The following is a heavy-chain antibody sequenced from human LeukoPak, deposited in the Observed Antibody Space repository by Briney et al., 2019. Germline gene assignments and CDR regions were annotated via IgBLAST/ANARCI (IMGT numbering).Heavy chain of an antibody. Sequence: SQTLSLTCTVSGGSISSGDYYWSWIRQPPGKGLEWIGYIYYSGSTYYNPSLKSRVTISVDTSKNQFSLKLSSVTAADTVVYYCARGPDRSIGYCSGGSCFFDYWGQGTLVTVSS. V-gene: IGHV4-30-4*01. D-gene: IGHD2-15*01. CDR1: GGSISSGDYY. J-gene: IGHJ4*02. CDR3: ARGPDRSIGYCSGGSCFFDY. CDR2: IYYSGST.